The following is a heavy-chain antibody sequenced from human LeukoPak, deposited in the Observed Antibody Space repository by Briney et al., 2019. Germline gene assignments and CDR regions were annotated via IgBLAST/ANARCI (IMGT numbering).Heavy chain of an antibody. CDR1: GLSVRSNY. CDR3: ASISDLLYYFDS. V-gene: IGHV3-66*01. J-gene: IGHJ4*02. Sequence: GGSLRLSCAASGLSVRSNYMSWVRQAPGKGLEWVSLIYTGGNTYYADSVKGRFTLCRDNSKNTVYLQMNSLRVEDTAMYYCASISDLLYYFDSWGQGTLVTVSS. CDR2: IYTGGNT.